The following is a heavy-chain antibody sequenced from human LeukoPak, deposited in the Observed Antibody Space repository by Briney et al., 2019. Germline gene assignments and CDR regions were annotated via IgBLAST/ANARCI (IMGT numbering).Heavy chain of an antibody. Sequence: PGRSLRLSCAASGFTFSSYGMHWVRQAPGKGLEWVAVISYDGSNKYYADSVKGRFTISRDNSKNTLYLQMNSLRAEDTAVYYCAKDFANSSGCHNWFDPWGQGTLVTVSS. CDR2: ISYDGSNK. J-gene: IGHJ5*02. CDR3: AKDFANSSGCHNWFDP. V-gene: IGHV3-30*18. D-gene: IGHD6-19*01. CDR1: GFTFSSYG.